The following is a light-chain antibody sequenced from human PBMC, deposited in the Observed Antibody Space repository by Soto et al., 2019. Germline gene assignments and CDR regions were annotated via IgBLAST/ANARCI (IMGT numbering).Light chain of an antibody. Sequence: EIVLTQSPGTLYLSPGEIATLSCRASQSFSSNFLAWYQQKPGQAPRLLIYGASFRATGIPDRFSGSGSGTDFTLIISRLEPEDFAGYYCQQYGTSQYTFGQGTKLEIK. V-gene: IGKV3-20*01. CDR1: QSFSSNF. CDR3: QQYGTSQYT. J-gene: IGKJ2*01. CDR2: GAS.